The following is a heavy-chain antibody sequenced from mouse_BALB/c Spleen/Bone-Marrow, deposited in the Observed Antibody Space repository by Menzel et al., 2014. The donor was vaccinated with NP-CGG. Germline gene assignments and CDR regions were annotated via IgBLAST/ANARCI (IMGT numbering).Heavy chain of an antibody. J-gene: IGHJ2*01. CDR3: SRDVDF. CDR2: INTNGGNT. V-gene: IGHV5-6-3*01. CDR1: GFTFSSYG. Sequence: EVQGEESGGDLVHPCVSLKLSCAASGFTFSSYGMSWVRQTPDKRLVLVATINTNGGNTYYPDSVKGRFTISRDNAKNTRYLQMSSLKSEDTAMYYCSRDVDFWSQGTTLTISS.